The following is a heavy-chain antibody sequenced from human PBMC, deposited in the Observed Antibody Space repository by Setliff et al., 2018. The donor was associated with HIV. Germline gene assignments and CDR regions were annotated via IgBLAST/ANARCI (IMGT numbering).Heavy chain of an antibody. D-gene: IGHD3-10*01. Sequence: PGGSLRLSCAASGFTFSVHYIDWVRQAPGKGLEWVSVLYTDGTTYYADSAKGRFTISRDTSTNTLFLQMNSLRLEDTAVYYCARREIWGHIYGSGAFNIWGQGTVVTVSS. CDR1: GFTFSVHY. J-gene: IGHJ3*02. V-gene: IGHV3-66*02. CDR2: LYTDGTT. CDR3: ARREIWGHIYGSGAFNI.